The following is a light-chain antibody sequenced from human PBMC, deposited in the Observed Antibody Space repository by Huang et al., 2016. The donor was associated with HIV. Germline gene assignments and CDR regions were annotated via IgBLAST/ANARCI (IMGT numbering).Light chain of an antibody. CDR1: QSVSSSY. Sequence: EIVLTQSPGTLSLSPGERATLSCRASQSVSSSYLAWYRQRPGQAPRLVIYGTSNRATGIPDRFSCSGSGTDFTLTISRLEPEDFAVYYCQQNGSSYTFGQGTKLEIK. CDR2: GTS. CDR3: QQNGSSYT. V-gene: IGKV3-20*01. J-gene: IGKJ2*01.